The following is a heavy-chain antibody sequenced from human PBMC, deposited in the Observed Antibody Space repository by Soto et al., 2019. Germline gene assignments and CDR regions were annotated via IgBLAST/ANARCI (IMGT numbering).Heavy chain of an antibody. J-gene: IGHJ5*02. D-gene: IGHD1-1*01. Sequence: PWGSLRLSCAASGFTFSTYWMHWIRQVPGKGLEWVSRINSDASHTYYADSVKGRFTISRDNAKNTLHLEMSSLRAEGTAVYYCVRDGQCINTSSSGNWCEPWGKGTLVTLAS. CDR2: INSDASHT. CDR1: GFTFSTYW. CDR3: VRDGQCINTSSSGNWCEP. V-gene: IGHV3-74*01.